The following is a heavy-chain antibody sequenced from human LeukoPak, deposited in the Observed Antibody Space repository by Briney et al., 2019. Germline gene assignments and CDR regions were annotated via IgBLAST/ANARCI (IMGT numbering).Heavy chain of an antibody. J-gene: IGHJ4*02. Sequence: GGSLRLSCAASGSTFNSHWMHWVRQAPGKGLLWVSRIKSDGSTTTYADSVRGRFTISRDYAKNTLYLQMNSLRADDTAVYYCAYGDFAKCDYWGQGTLVTVSS. CDR3: AYGDFAKCDY. CDR1: GSTFNSHW. D-gene: IGHD4-17*01. CDR2: IKSDGSTT. V-gene: IGHV3-74*01.